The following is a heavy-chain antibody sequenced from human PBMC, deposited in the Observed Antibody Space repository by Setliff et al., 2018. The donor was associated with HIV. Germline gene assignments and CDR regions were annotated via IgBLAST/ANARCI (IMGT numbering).Heavy chain of an antibody. D-gene: IGHD4-17*01. Sequence: GPVKVSCKASGYTFTSYYMQWVRQAPGQGLEWMGIINPGDRSTSYAQNFQGRVTVTRDTSTNTVYMELKRLTSEDTAVYYCARVHDYGDYGSRWFDPWGQGTLVTVSS. CDR1: GYTFTSYY. J-gene: IGHJ5*02. CDR2: INPGDRST. V-gene: IGHV1-46*01. CDR3: ARVHDYGDYGSRWFDP.